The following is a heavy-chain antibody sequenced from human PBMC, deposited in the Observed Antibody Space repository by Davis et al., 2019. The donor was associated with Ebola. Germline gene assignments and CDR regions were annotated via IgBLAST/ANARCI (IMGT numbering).Heavy chain of an antibody. CDR1: GYSFTNYW. CDR2: IYPGDSDT. J-gene: IGHJ1*01. D-gene: IGHD2/OR15-2a*01. Sequence: GESLKISCKGSGYSFTNYWIGWVRQMPGRGLEWMGIIYPGDSDTKYSPSFKGQVSISADKSINTAYLQWSSLKASDTAIYYCARLSLSKFLHHKNFQDWGQGTLVTVSS. CDR3: ARLSLSKFLHHKNFQD. V-gene: IGHV5-51*01.